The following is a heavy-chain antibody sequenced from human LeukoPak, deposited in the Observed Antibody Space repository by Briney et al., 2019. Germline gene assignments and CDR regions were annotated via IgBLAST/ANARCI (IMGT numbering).Heavy chain of an antibody. CDR2: IYYSGST. D-gene: IGHD3-10*01. CDR3: ARQALERLWFGSLPPYNWFDP. V-gene: IGHV4-39*01. CDR1: GGSISSSSYY. Sequence: SETLSLTCTVSGGSISSSSYYWGWIRQPPGKGLEWIGSIYYSGSTYYNPSLKSRVTISVDTSKNQFSLKLSSVTAADTAVYYCARQALERLWFGSLPPYNWFDPWGQGTLVTVSS. J-gene: IGHJ5*02.